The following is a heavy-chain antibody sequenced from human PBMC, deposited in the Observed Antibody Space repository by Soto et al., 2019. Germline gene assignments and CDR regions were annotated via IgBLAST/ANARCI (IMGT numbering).Heavy chain of an antibody. CDR2: IKQDGSEK. Sequence: AGGSLRLSCAASGFTFSSYWMSWVRQAPGKGLEWVANIKQDGSEKYYVDSVKGRFTISRDNAKNSLYLHMNSLKAEDTAVYYCARDLDLRDFWSGHFGGVWFDPWGQGTLVTVSS. V-gene: IGHV3-7*01. J-gene: IGHJ5*02. CDR1: GFTFSSYW. D-gene: IGHD3-3*01. CDR3: ARDLDLRDFWSGHFGGVWFDP.